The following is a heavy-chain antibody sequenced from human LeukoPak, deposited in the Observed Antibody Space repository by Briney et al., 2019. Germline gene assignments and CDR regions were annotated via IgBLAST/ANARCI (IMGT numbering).Heavy chain of an antibody. CDR3: ARVRNPYYFDY. CDR2: IFYSGST. V-gene: IGHV4-59*01. Sequence: SETLSLTCAVYGGSFSDYYWTWIRQPPGKGLEWIGYIFYSGSTNYNPSLKSRVTISVDTSKNQFSLKLSSVTAADTAVYYCARVRNPYYFDYWGQGTLVTVSS. D-gene: IGHD1-14*01. J-gene: IGHJ4*02. CDR1: GGSFSDYY.